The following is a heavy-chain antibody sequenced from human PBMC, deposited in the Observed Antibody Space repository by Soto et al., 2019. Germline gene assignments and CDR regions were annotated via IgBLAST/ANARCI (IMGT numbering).Heavy chain of an antibody. D-gene: IGHD6-13*01. CDR3: ARGGSAAGTPFNY. Sequence: GESLKISCAASGFTFSSYSMNWVRQAPGKGLEWVSSISSSSSYIYYADSVKGRFTISRDNAKNSLYLQMNSLRAEDTAVYYCARGGSAAGTPFNYWGQGTLVTVSS. CDR1: GFTFSSYS. CDR2: ISSSSSYI. V-gene: IGHV3-21*01. J-gene: IGHJ4*02.